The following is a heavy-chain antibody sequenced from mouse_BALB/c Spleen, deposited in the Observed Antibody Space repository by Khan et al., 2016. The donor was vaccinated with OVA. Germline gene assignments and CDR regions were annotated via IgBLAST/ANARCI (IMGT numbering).Heavy chain of an antibody. Sequence: QIQLVQSGPELKKPGETVKISCKASGYTFTDYSMHWVKQAPGKGLKWMGWINTETGEIKYADDFKGRFAFSSETSASTAYLQINNLKNEDTATYVGARGGSTDAFDYWGQGTSVTVSS. CDR1: GYTFTDYS. CDR2: INTETGEI. V-gene: IGHV9-2-1*01. CDR3: ARGGSTDAFDY. J-gene: IGHJ4*01.